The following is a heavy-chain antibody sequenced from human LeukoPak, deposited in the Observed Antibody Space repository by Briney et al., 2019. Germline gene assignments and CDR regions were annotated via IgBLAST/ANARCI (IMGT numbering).Heavy chain of an antibody. CDR1: GFTFSSYA. CDR2: ISYDGSNK. CDR3: ARDQGEEDYFDY. D-gene: IGHD3-10*01. V-gene: IGHV3-30*04. Sequence: GSLRLSCAASGFTFSSYAMHWVRQAPGKGLERVAVISYDGSNKYYADSVKGRFTISRDNSKNTLYLQMNSLRAEDTAVYYCARDQGEEDYFDYWGQGTLVTVSS. J-gene: IGHJ4*02.